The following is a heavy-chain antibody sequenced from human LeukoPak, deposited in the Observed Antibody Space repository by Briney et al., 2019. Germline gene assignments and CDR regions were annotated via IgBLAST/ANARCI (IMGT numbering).Heavy chain of an antibody. J-gene: IGHJ4*02. CDR3: ARSGMAVAATPWD. CDR1: GFTFSSFW. D-gene: IGHD6-19*01. CDR2: IKQDGSEK. Sequence: PGGSLRLSCAGSGFTFSSFWMTWVPQAPGKGLEWVANIKQDGSEKYYVDSVKGRFTISRDNARTSLYLQMNSLRAEDTAVYYCARSGMAVAATPWDWGQGTLVTVSS. V-gene: IGHV3-7*05.